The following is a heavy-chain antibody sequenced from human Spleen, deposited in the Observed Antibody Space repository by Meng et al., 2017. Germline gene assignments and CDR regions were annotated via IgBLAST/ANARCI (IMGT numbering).Heavy chain of an antibody. CDR1: GFSFSSYA. CDR2: LSGGGFTT. CDR3: AKYSYGLGDYLDY. D-gene: IGHD3-10*01. V-gene: IGHV3-23*01. Sequence: GESLKISCAASGFSFSSYAMSWVRHAPGKGLEWVSALSGGGFTTYYADSVKGRFAISRHNSKNTLYLQMNSLRAEDTALYYCAKYSYGLGDYLDYWGQGALVPVSS. J-gene: IGHJ4*02.